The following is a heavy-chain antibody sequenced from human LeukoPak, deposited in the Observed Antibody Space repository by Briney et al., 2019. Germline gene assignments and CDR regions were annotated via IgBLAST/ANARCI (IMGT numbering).Heavy chain of an antibody. Sequence: GGSLRLSCAASGFTFSSYAMHWVRQAPGKGLEWVAVISYDGSNKYYADSVKGRFTISRDNSKNTLYLQMNSLRAEDTAVCYCARSNSGDSSGYYFGWFDPWGQGTLVTVSS. CDR3: ARSNSGDSSGYYFGWFDP. V-gene: IGHV3-30-3*01. J-gene: IGHJ5*02. CDR1: GFTFSSYA. CDR2: ISYDGSNK. D-gene: IGHD3-22*01.